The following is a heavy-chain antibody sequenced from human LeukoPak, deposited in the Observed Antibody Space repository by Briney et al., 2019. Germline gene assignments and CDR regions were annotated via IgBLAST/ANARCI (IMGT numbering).Heavy chain of an antibody. CDR1: GYTFTSYG. V-gene: IGHV1-18*01. Sequence: ASVKVSCKASGYTFTSYGISWVRLAPGQGLEWMGWISAYNGNTNYAQKLQGRVTMTTDTSTSTAYMELRSLRSDDTAVYYCARGVVTIFGVVIIQNWFDPWGQGTLVTVSS. CDR3: ARGVVTIFGVVIIQNWFDP. CDR2: ISAYNGNT. D-gene: IGHD3-3*01. J-gene: IGHJ5*02.